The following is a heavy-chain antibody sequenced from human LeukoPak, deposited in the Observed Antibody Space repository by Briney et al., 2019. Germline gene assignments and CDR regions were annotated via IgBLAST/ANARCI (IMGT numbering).Heavy chain of an antibody. Sequence: PSETLSLTCTVSGGSISSHYWSWIRQPPGKGLEWIGYIYYSGSTNYNPSLKSRVTISVDTSKNQFSLKLSSVTAADTAVYYCARLQGYYDRTDAFDIWGQGTMVTVSS. CDR1: GGSISSHY. CDR2: IYYSGST. J-gene: IGHJ3*02. V-gene: IGHV4-59*11. D-gene: IGHD3-22*01. CDR3: ARLQGYYDRTDAFDI.